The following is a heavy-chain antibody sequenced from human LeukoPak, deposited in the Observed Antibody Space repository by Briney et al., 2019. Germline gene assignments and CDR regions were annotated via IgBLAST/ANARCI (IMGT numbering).Heavy chain of an antibody. J-gene: IGHJ4*02. D-gene: IGHD3-16*02. Sequence: PGGSLRLSCAASGFTFSSYWMSWVRQAPGKGLEWVANIKEDGSEKYYVDSVKGRFTISRDNAKNSLYLQMNSLRAEDTAVYYCAKDLYRTWTYYFDYWGQGTLVTVSS. CDR3: AKDLYRTWTYYFDY. CDR1: GFTFSSYW. V-gene: IGHV3-7*05. CDR2: IKEDGSEK.